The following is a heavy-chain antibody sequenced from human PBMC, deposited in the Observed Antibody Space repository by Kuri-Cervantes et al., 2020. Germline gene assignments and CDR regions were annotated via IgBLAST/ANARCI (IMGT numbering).Heavy chain of an antibody. CDR3: AREYDYGDYAIGAFDI. CDR2: ISSSSYI. D-gene: IGHD4-17*01. Sequence: GGSLRLSCAASGFTFSSYSMNWVRQAPGKGLKWVSSISSSSYIYYADSVKGRFTISRDNAKNSLYLQMNSLRAEDTAVYYCAREYDYGDYAIGAFDIWGQGTMVTVSS. J-gene: IGHJ3*02. CDR1: GFTFSSYS. V-gene: IGHV3-21*04.